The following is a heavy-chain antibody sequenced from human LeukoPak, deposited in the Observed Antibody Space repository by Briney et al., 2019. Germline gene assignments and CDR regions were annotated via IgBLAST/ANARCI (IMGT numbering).Heavy chain of an antibody. CDR1: GYSISSGYY. D-gene: IGHD4-17*01. CDR3: ARGDGDPYPIDAFDI. CDR2: IYHSGST. J-gene: IGHJ3*02. Sequence: PSETLSLTCTVSGYSISSGYYWGWIRQPPGKGLEWIGSIYHSGSTYYNPSLKSRATISVDTSKNQFSLKLSSVTAADTAVYYCARGDGDPYPIDAFDIWGQGTMVTVSS. V-gene: IGHV4-38-2*02.